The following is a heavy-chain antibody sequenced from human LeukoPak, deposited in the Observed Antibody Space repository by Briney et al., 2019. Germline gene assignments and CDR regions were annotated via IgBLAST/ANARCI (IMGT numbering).Heavy chain of an antibody. V-gene: IGHV1-2*02. D-gene: IGHD6-19*01. CDR3: AKEGNGGWVPNY. CDR2: INPNNGDT. J-gene: IGHJ4*02. CDR1: GYTFTAYY. Sequence: GASVKVSCKASGYTFTAYYIHWVRQAPGQGLEWTGWINPNNGDTNLAQKFQGRVTMTRDTSISTVYMELSSLRSDDTAVYYCAKEGNGGWVPNYWGQGTLVTVSS.